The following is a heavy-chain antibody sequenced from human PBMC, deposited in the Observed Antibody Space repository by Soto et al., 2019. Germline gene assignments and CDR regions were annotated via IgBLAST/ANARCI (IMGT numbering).Heavy chain of an antibody. V-gene: IGHV3-7*01. CDR2: IKQDGSEK. CDR3: ARTSWFGEIYYYYMDV. CDR1: GFTFSSYW. Sequence: GGSLRLSCAASGFTFSSYWMSWVRQAPGKGVEWVANIKQDGSEKYYVDSVKGRFTISRDNAKNSLYLQMNSLRAEDTAVYYCARTSWFGEIYYYYMDVWGKGTTVTVSS. D-gene: IGHD3-10*01. J-gene: IGHJ6*03.